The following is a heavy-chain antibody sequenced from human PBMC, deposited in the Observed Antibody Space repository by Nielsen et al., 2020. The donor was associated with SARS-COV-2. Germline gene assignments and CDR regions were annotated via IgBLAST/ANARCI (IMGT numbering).Heavy chain of an antibody. CDR2: INYTGEA. CDR3: ARSETPSVFHGVDV. CDR1: GGSSSRYY. J-gene: IGHJ6*02. Sequence: SETLSLTCTVSGGSSSRYYWSWIRQPPGKGLEWMGFINYTGEAKHNPSLKSRVSLSVDTSRNQFSLRLSSVTAADTGLYYCARSETPSVFHGVDVWGQGTTVAVSS. V-gene: IGHV4-59*01. D-gene: IGHD2-21*01.